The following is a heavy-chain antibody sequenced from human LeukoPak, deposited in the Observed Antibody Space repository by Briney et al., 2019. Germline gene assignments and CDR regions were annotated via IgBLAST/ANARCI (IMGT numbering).Heavy chain of an antibody. CDR3: ARGQRITGTGTYDY. D-gene: IGHD1-7*01. V-gene: IGHV3-30-3*01. Sequence: GGSLRLSCAASGFNFSSYAMHWVRQAPGKGLEWVAVISYDGSNKYYADSVKGRFTISRDNSKNTLYLQMNSLRAEDTAVYYCARGQRITGTGTYDYWGQGTLVTVSS. CDR1: GFNFSSYA. J-gene: IGHJ4*02. CDR2: ISYDGSNK.